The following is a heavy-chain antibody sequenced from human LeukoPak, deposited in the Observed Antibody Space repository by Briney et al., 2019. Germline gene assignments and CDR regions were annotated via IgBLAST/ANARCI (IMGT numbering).Heavy chain of an antibody. CDR2: ISGSDDGT. Sequence: GGSLRLSCAASGFTFSTYAMSWVRQIPGKGLEWVSAISGSDDGTYYADSVKGRFTISRDNSKNTLYLQMNSLRAEDTAVYYCAKEVVAVAGAFDYWGQGTLVTVSS. V-gene: IGHV3-23*01. D-gene: IGHD6-19*01. CDR1: GFTFSTYA. J-gene: IGHJ4*02. CDR3: AKEVVAVAGAFDY.